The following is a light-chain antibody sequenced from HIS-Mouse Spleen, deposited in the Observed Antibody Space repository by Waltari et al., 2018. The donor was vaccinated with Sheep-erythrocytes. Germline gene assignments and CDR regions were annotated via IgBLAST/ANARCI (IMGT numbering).Light chain of an antibody. J-gene: IGKJ1*01. CDR1: QGISRY. CDR2: AAS. CDR3: QQYYIYPRT. Sequence: AIRMTQTPSSFSASTGDRVPITCRAIQGISRYLAWYQQKPGQAPKLLIYAASTLQSGVPSRFSDSRSGTDFTLTISCLQSEDFATYYCQQYYIYPRTFGQGTKVEIK. V-gene: IGKV1-8*01.